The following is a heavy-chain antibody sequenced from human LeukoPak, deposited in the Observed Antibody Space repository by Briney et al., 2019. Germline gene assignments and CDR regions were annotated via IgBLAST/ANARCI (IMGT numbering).Heavy chain of an antibody. CDR2: IYYSGST. J-gene: IGHJ4*02. V-gene: IGHV4-39*01. Sequence: SETLSLTCTVSGGSISSSSYYWGWIRQPPGKGLEWIGSIYYSGSTYYNPSLKSRVTISVDTSKNQFSLKLSSVTAADTAVYYCARKRGSYSSSSRHFDYWGQGTLVTVSS. CDR3: ARKRGSYSSSSRHFDY. CDR1: GGSISSSSYY. D-gene: IGHD6-6*01.